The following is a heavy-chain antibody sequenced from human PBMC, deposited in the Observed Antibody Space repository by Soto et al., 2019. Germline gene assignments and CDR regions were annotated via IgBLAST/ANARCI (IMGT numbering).Heavy chain of an antibody. Sequence: ASVKVSCKASGYTFTGYYMHWVRQAPGQGLEGMGWINPNSGGTNYAQKFQGWVTMTRDTSISTAYMELSRLRSDDTAVYYCARDRLASNSGIHAFSSNGMDVWGQGTTVTVSS. CDR1: GYTFTGYY. V-gene: IGHV1-2*04. J-gene: IGHJ6*02. CDR3: ARDRLASNSGIHAFSSNGMDV. D-gene: IGHD4-4*01. CDR2: INPNSGGT.